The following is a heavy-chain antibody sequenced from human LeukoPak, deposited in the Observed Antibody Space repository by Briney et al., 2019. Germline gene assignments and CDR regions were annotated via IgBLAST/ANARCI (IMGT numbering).Heavy chain of an antibody. CDR2: IIPILGIA. CDR1: GGTFSSYA. D-gene: IGHD5-18*01. CDR3: ARRTDSYGYSY. J-gene: IGHJ4*02. Sequence: ASVKVSCKASGGTFSSYAISWVRQAPGQGLEWMGRIIPILGIANYAQKFQGRVTITADKSTSTAYMELSSLRSEDTAVYYCARRTDSYGYSYWGQGTLVTVSS. V-gene: IGHV1-69*04.